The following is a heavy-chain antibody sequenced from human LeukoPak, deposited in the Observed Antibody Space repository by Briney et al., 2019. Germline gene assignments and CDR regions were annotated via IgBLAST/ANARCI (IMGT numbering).Heavy chain of an antibody. J-gene: IGHJ3*01. Sequence: GGSLRLSCAASGFNFSSYAMHWVGQAPGKGLDWVAVISDGGDDKFYTDSVKGRFSISRDNSKTTLYLQMNSLRAEDTAAYHCASDLDYGDIDDSFDVWGQGTMVTVSS. CDR1: GFNFSSYA. CDR3: ASDLDYGDIDDSFDV. CDR2: ISDGGDDK. D-gene: IGHD4-17*01. V-gene: IGHV3-30*10.